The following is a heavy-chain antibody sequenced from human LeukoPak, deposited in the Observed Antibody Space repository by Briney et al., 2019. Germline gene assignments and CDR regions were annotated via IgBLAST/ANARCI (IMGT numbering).Heavy chain of an antibody. CDR2: IYYSGST. J-gene: IGHJ4*02. Sequence: SETLSLTCTVSRGSISNSGYYWGWIRQPPGKGLEWIGSIYYSGSTYYSPSLKNRVTISVDTSRNQFSLKLSSVTAADTAVYYCARSPSLLRYFDYWGQGTLVTVSS. D-gene: IGHD3-9*01. V-gene: IGHV4-39*07. CDR3: ARSPSLLRYFDY. CDR1: RGSISNSGYY.